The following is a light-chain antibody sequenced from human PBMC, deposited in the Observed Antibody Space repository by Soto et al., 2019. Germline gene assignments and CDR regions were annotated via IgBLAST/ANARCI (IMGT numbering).Light chain of an antibody. CDR1: QTVSSTY. CDR3: QEYDGSLRT. CDR2: GAS. V-gene: IGKV3-20*01. J-gene: IGKJ1*01. Sequence: EIVLTQSPGTLSLSPGERATLSCRASQTVSSTYLAWYQQRAGQAPRLLIYGASSRATGIPDRFSVSGSGTDFTLTISRLQPEDFAVYYCQEYDGSLRTFGLGTKVDIK.